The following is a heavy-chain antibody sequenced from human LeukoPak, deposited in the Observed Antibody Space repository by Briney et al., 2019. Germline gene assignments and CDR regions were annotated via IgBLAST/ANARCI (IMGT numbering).Heavy chain of an antibody. CDR2: ISSSGGST. D-gene: IGHD6-19*01. V-gene: IGHV3-64*01. CDR1: GFTFSNYA. Sequence: PGGSLRLSCAASGFTFSNYAMHWVRQAPGKGLEYVSAISSSGGSTYYANSVKGRFTISRDNSKNTLYLQMGSLRADDMAVYYCARDQSRYGHSSGWLTNHDAFDIWGQGTMVTVSS. J-gene: IGHJ3*02. CDR3: ARDQSRYGHSSGWLTNHDAFDI.